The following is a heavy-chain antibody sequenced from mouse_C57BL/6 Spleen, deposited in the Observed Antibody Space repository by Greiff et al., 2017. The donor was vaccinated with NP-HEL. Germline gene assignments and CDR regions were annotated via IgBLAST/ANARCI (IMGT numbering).Heavy chain of an antibody. CDR1: GYAFSSYW. J-gene: IGHJ3*01. Sequence: QVQLKESGAELVKPGASVKISCKASGYAFSSYWMNWVKQRPGKGLEWIGQIYPGDGDTNYNGKFKGKATLTADKSSSTAYMQLSSLTSEDSAVYFCARGSHGGLAYWGQGTLVTVSA. CDR3: ARGSHGGLAY. CDR2: IYPGDGDT. V-gene: IGHV1-80*01.